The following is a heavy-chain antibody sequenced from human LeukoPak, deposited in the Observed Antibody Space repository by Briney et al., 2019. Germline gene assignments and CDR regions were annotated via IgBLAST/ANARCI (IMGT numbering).Heavy chain of an antibody. CDR2: IYSGGNR. V-gene: IGHV3-66*01. CDR1: GFSVSSNY. J-gene: IGHJ4*02. CDR3: ARGMGPESSDYFDH. Sequence: GGSLRLSCAASGFSVSSNYMSWVRQAPGKGLEGVSVIYSGGNRFYADSVKAIFTIFRNNSKNTLYLQMNRLRVQDTAVYVCARGMGPESSDYFDHWGQGTLVTVSS. D-gene: IGHD1-14*01.